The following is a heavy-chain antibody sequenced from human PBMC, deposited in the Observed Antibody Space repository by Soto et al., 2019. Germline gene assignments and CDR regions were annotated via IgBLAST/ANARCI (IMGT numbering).Heavy chain of an antibody. D-gene: IGHD2-15*01. Sequence: ASVNVSCMASGYTFTSYAMHWVRQAPGQRLEWMGWINAGNGNTKYSQKFQGRVTITRDTSASTAYMELSSLRSEDTAVYYCARADIVVVVAANDYWGQGTLVTVSS. CDR2: INAGNGNT. J-gene: IGHJ4*02. V-gene: IGHV1-3*01. CDR3: ARADIVVVVAANDY. CDR1: GYTFTSYA.